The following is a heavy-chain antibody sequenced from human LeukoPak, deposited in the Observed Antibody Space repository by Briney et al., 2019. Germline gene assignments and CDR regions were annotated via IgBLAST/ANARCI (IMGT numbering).Heavy chain of an antibody. CDR1: GFTFSYYS. Sequence: HTGGSLRLSCVASGFTFSYYSMNWARQAPGKGLEWISHIRSRDGTVSYADSVKGRFTISTDTAKSSLFLQMNGLSADDTAVCYCVRDHAYAFDIWGQGTMVTVSS. J-gene: IGHJ3*02. V-gene: IGHV3-48*01. CDR2: IRSRDGTV. CDR3: VRDHAYAFDI.